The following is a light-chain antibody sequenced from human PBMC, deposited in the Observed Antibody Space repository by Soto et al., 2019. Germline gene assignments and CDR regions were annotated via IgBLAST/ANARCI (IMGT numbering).Light chain of an antibody. Sequence: DIQMTQSPTSLSASVGDRVTITCRASQGIRNFVAWYQQKPGKAPKLLIYAASTLQSGVPSRFSGSGSGTDFTLTINSPQPEDVATYSCQKYSSVPVFGPGTKLEIK. CDR1: QGIRNF. CDR2: AAS. J-gene: IGKJ3*01. V-gene: IGKV1-27*01. CDR3: QKYSSVPV.